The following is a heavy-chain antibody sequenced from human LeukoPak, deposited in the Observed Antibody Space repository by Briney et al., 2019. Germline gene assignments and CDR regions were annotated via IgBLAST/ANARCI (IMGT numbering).Heavy chain of an antibody. V-gene: IGHV1-46*02. D-gene: IGHD5-24*01. CDR1: GYTFNNYN. Sequence: GASVKVSCKASGYTFNNYNIHWLRQAPGQGLEWMGIVNPGGDSTNYAQDFQGRLTLTGDTSTSTVYMELSSLRSEDTAVYYCARVGDGYNDAYDIWGQGTMVTVTS. CDR3: ARVGDGYNDAYDI. J-gene: IGHJ3*02. CDR2: VNPGGDST.